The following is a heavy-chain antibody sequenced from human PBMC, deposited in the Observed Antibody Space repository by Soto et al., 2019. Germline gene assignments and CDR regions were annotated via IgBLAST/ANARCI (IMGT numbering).Heavy chain of an antibody. J-gene: IGHJ4*02. Sequence: QPGGSLRLSCAASGFTFSSYWMSWVRQAPGKGLEWVANIKQDGSEKYYVDSVKGRFTISRDNAKNSLYLQMNSLRAEDTAVYYCARVSSSWQLYFDYWGQGTLVTVSS. D-gene: IGHD6-13*01. CDR1: GFTFSSYW. CDR2: IKQDGSEK. CDR3: ARVSSSWQLYFDY. V-gene: IGHV3-7*01.